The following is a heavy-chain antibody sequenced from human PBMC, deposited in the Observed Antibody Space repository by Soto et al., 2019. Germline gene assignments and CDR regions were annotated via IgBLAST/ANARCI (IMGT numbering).Heavy chain of an antibody. D-gene: IGHD3-3*01. V-gene: IGHV3-30-3*01. J-gene: IGHJ6*01. CDR1: GFTFSIYA. CDR2: ISYDGSNK. CDR3: ARDGTPVLRFLEWLSNGMDV. Sequence: WWSLRLSCAASGFTFSIYAMHRFRQAPGKGLEWVAVISYDGSNKYYADSVKGRFTISRDNSKNTLYLQMNSLRAEDTAVYYCARDGTPVLRFLEWLSNGMDVWGQGTTGTVYS.